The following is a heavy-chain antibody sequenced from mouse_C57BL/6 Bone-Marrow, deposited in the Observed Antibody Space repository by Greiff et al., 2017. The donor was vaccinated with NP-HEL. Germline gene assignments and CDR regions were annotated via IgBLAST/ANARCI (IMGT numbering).Heavy chain of an antibody. CDR2: IWGVGST. CDR3: AILYYGSPYAMDY. J-gene: IGHJ4*01. V-gene: IGHV2-6*01. D-gene: IGHD1-1*01. CDR1: GFSLTSYG. Sequence: VNVVESGPGLVAPSQSLSITCTVSGFSLTSYGVDWVRQSPGKGLEWLGVIWGVGSTNYNSALKSRLSISKDNSKSQVFLKMNSLQTDDTAMYYCAILYYGSPYAMDYWGQGTSVTVSS.